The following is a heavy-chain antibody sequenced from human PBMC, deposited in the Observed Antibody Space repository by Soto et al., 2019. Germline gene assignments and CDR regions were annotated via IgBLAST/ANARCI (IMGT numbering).Heavy chain of an antibody. Sequence: EVLLVQSGAGVKKPGEYLRISCKGSGYNFTTFWIGWVRQVPGKGLEWMGIIYPGDSETKYSPDFEGQVTISADRSTNTAYIQWRSLRASYTALYYCARLGFPGAIDFDSWGLGTLVTVSS. J-gene: IGHJ4*02. CDR1: GYNFTTFW. CDR3: ARLGFPGAIDFDS. CDR2: IYPGDSET. V-gene: IGHV5-51*01.